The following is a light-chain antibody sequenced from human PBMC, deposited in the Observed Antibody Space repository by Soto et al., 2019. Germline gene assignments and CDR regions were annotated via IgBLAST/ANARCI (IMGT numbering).Light chain of an antibody. J-gene: IGLJ3*02. CDR3: SSYTRSSTLV. CDR1: SSDVGSYNR. Sequence: QSALTQPPSVSGSPGQSVTISCTGTSSDVGSYNRVSWYQQPPGTAPKLMIYEVSNRPSGVPDRFSGSKSDNTASLTISGLQAEDEADYYCSSYTRSSTLVFGGGTKLTVL. V-gene: IGLV2-18*02. CDR2: EVS.